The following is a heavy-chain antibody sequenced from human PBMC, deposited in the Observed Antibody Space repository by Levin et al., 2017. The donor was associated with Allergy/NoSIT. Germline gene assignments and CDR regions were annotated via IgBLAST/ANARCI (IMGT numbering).Heavy chain of an antibody. V-gene: IGHV2-5*02. Sequence: KWSGPTLVKPTQTLTLTCTFSGFSISTSGVGVGWIRQPPGKALEWLVVIYWDDDKRYSPSLKNRITITKDTSKNQVVLTMTNMDPVDTATYYCAHRLSIGYGGSWNRAEFDYWGQGILVTVSS. CDR2: IYWDDDK. CDR3: AHRLSIGYGGSWNRAEFDY. D-gene: IGHD6-13*01. J-gene: IGHJ4*02. CDR1: GFSISTSGVG.